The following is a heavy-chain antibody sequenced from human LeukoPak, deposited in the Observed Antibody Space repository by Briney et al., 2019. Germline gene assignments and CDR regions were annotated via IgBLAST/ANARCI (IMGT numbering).Heavy chain of an antibody. CDR3: ARGRDSRGYQFMGFDS. D-gene: IGHD3-22*01. J-gene: IGHJ4*02. V-gene: IGHV4-61*02. CDR1: GGSISSGNYY. CDR2: IWADGAP. Sequence: SQTLSLTCTVSGGSISSGNYYWSWIRQPAGKGLEWIGRIWADGAPTYRPSLKSRVTISVDPSKNQFSLRLSSVTAADTAVYYCARGRDSRGYQFMGFDSWGQGTLVTVSS.